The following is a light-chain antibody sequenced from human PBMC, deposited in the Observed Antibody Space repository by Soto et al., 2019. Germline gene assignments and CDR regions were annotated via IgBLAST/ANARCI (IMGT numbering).Light chain of an antibody. J-gene: IGKJ1*01. Sequence: DIQITHSPSSLSASVEYRVTITCRASQSISSYLNWYQQKPGKAPKLLIYGASSLQSGVPSRFSGSGSETEFTLTISSLFPDDFATYYCQQYNRYWTFGQGTKVDIK. CDR1: QSISSY. CDR3: QQYNRYWT. CDR2: GAS. V-gene: IGKV1-39*01.